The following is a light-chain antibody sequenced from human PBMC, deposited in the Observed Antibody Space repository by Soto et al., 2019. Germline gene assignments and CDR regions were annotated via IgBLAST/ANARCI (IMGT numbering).Light chain of an antibody. V-gene: IGKV3-20*01. J-gene: IGKJ1*01. CDR1: RIIGHNY. CDR3: QQFGISPWT. Sequence: DNVMTQSPDTLSVSPGDRATLSGRARRIIGHNYLAWYQQKRGQPPRLLIYATSTRATGIPDRFSGSGSVTNFTLTISRLEPEDFAVYYCQQFGISPWTFGQGTKVDIK. CDR2: ATS.